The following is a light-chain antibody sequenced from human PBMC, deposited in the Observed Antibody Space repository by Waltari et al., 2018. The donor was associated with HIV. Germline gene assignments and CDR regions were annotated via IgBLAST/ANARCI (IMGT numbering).Light chain of an antibody. CDR2: DDS. Sequence: SYVLTQPPSVSVAPGQTARITCGGNKIGSKTVYWYQQKPGQAPVLVVNDDSDRPSGIPERFSGSKAGNTSTLTISRVEAGEEADYHCQVWDSSSDQGVFGGGTKLTVL. CDR1: KIGSKT. J-gene: IGLJ2*01. CDR3: QVWDSSSDQGV. V-gene: IGLV3-21*02.